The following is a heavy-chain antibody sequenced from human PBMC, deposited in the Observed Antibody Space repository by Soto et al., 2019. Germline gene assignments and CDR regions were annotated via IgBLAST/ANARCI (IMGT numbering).Heavy chain of an antibody. Sequence: QVQLVQSGAEVKKPGASVKVSCKTSGYTFTNFGLSWVRQSPGQGLEWMGGISAYNGNTNYAQNFQGRVTMTTDTATITAYMELRSLRSEDTAVYYCARGVSPIDYWGQGTLVTVSS. V-gene: IGHV1-18*01. D-gene: IGHD2-8*01. CDR1: GYTFTNFG. CDR3: ARGVSPIDY. J-gene: IGHJ4*02. CDR2: ISAYNGNT.